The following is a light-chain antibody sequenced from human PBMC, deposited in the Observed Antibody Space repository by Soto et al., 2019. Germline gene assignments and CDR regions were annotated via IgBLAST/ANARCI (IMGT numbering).Light chain of an antibody. CDR2: DVS. Sequence: QSALTQPASVSGSPGQSITISCTGTSSDVGGYNYVSWYQQHPGKAPKLMIYDVSNRPSGVSNRFSGSKSGNTASLNISGLQAEDEADYYCSSYTSSSKVFGGGTKLTVL. CDR3: SSYTSSSKV. CDR1: SSDVGGYNY. J-gene: IGLJ2*01. V-gene: IGLV2-14*01.